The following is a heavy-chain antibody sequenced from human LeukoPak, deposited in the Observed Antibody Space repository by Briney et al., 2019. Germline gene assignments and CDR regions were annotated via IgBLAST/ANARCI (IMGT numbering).Heavy chain of an antibody. J-gene: IGHJ4*02. D-gene: IGHD5-24*01. Sequence: GGSLRLSCAASVFTCSSYWMHWVRQAPGKGLVWVSRINSDGSSTSYADSVKGRFTISRDNAKNTLYLQMNSLRAEDTAVYYCASKRWLQSSFDYWGQGTLVTVSS. CDR2: INSDGSST. CDR1: VFTCSSYW. CDR3: ASKRWLQSSFDY. V-gene: IGHV3-74*01.